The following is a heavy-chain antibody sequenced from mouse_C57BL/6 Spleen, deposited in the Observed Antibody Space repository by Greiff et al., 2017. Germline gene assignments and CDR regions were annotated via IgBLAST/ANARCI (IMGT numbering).Heavy chain of an antibody. Sequence: VQLQQPGAELVKPGASVKLSCKASGYTFTSYWMHWVKQRPGQGLEWIGMIHPNSGSTNYNEKFKSKATLTVDKSSSTAYMQLSSLTSEDSAVYYSARYDYGSSYPAAWFAYWGQGTLVTVSA. CDR3: ARYDYGSSYPAAWFAY. D-gene: IGHD1-1*01. J-gene: IGHJ3*01. V-gene: IGHV1-64*01. CDR1: GYTFTSYW. CDR2: IHPNSGST.